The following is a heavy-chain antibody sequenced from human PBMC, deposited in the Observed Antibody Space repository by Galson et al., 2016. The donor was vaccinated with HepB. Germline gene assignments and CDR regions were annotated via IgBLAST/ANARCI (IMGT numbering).Heavy chain of an antibody. D-gene: IGHD1-26*01. J-gene: IGHJ4*02. CDR1: GFTFSNYA. V-gene: IGHV3-23*01. CDR3: ARGDIVGAIFDY. CDR2: ISGSGATT. Sequence: SLRLSCAASGFTFSNYAMRWVRQAPGKGLEWVSTISGSGATTYYADSVKGRFTISRDNAKNSLYLQMNSLRAEDTAVYYCARGDIVGAIFDYWGQGTLVTVSS.